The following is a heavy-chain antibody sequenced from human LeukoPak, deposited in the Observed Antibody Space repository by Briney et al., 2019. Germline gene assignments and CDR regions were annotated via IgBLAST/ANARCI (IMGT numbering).Heavy chain of an antibody. D-gene: IGHD6-6*01. CDR2: ISYDGSNK. CDR1: GFTFSSYA. Sequence: GGSLRLSCAASGFTFSSYAMHWVRQAPGKGLEWVAVISYDGSNKYYADSVKGRFTISRDNAKNSLYLQMNSLRAEDTAVYYCARSKPVAARAVWFDYWGQGTLVTVSS. V-gene: IGHV3-30*04. CDR3: ARSKPVAARAVWFDY. J-gene: IGHJ4*02.